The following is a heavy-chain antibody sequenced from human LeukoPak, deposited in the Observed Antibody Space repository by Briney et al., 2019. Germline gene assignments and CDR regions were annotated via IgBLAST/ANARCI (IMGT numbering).Heavy chain of an antibody. D-gene: IGHD3-22*01. Sequence: GASVKVSCKASGYTFSSYGISWVRQAPGQGLEWMGWINPDSGGADYAQKFQGRVTMTRDTSISTVYMELNSLTSDDTAVYYCARDLDDSSGDDYWGQGTLVTVSS. CDR3: ARDLDDSSGDDY. V-gene: IGHV1-2*02. CDR1: GYTFSSYG. CDR2: INPDSGGA. J-gene: IGHJ4*02.